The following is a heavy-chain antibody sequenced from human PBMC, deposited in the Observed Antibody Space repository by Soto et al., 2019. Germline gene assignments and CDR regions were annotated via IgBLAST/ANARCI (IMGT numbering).Heavy chain of an antibody. V-gene: IGHV5-51*01. J-gene: IGHJ4*02. D-gene: IGHD4-17*01. CDR3: ARPANTVADHFDL. Sequence: PGESLKISWQVSGYTFTIYWIGWVRQMPGKGLEWMGIIYPSDSDTRYSPSFQGQVTISADQSINTAYLQWDSLKASDTAIYYCARPANTVADHFDLWGQGTPVTVS. CDR2: IYPSDSDT. CDR1: GYTFTIYW.